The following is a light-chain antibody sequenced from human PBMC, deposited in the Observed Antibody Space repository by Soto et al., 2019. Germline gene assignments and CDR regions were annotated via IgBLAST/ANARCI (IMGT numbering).Light chain of an antibody. CDR1: QSVSSSTS. J-gene: IGKJ4*01. CDR2: GAS. CDR3: QQYGDSPRT. V-gene: IGKV3-20*01. Sequence: EIVLTQSPGTLSLSPGERAALSCRASQSVSSSTSLAWYQQKTGQAPRLLIYGASSRAVGVPDRFSGSGSGTDFTLTISRLEPEDFAVYYCQQYGDSPRTFGGGTKVE.